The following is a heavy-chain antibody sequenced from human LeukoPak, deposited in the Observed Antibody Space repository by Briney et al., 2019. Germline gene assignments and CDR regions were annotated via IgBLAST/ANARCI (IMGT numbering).Heavy chain of an antibody. CDR2: IRKKTNSYTT. J-gene: IGHJ3*02. D-gene: IGHD6-13*01. Sequence: GGSLRLSCVASGFTFSDHLMDWVRQAPGKGLEWVGRIRKKTNSYTTEYAASVKGRFTISRDDSKNSLYLQMNSLKTEDTAVYYCSRDGSSSNWSAFDIWGQGTMVTVSS. V-gene: IGHV3-72*01. CDR3: SRDGSSSNWSAFDI. CDR1: GFTFSDHL.